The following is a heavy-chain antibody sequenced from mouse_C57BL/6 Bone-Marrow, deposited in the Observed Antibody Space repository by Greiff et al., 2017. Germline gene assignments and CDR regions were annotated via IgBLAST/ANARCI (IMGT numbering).Heavy chain of an antibody. Sequence: EVQLQQSGPELVIPGASVKISCKASGYTFTDYYMNWVKQSHGKSLEWIGDINPNNGGTSYNQKFKGKATLTVDKSSSTAYMELRSLPSEDSAVXYCARSGITTDFAYWGQGTTLTVSA. CDR1: GYTFTDYY. D-gene: IGHD1-1*01. J-gene: IGHJ2*01. CDR3: ARSGITTDFAY. CDR2: INPNNGGT. V-gene: IGHV1-26*01.